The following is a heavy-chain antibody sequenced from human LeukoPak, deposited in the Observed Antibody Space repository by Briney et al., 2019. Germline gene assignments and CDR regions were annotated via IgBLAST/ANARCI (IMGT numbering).Heavy chain of an antibody. CDR3: ARVPYSGTYYVDS. CDR2: VYHSGST. D-gene: IGHD1-26*01. Sequence: KPSETLSLTCTVSGYSISSGYYWGWIRQPLGKGLEWIGSVYHSGSTYYNPSLSSRVTISVDTSKNQFSLKLSSVTAADTAVYYCARVPYSGTYYVDSWGQGTLVTVSS. V-gene: IGHV4-38-2*02. J-gene: IGHJ4*02. CDR1: GYSISSGYY.